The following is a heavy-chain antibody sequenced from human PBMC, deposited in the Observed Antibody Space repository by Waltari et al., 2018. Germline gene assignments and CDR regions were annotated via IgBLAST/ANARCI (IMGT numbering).Heavy chain of an antibody. Sequence: QVQLQESGPGLVKPSETLSLTCNVSGDSMYEYYWSWIRQPAGKGLEGIGRIYVGDSINYNPAFRSRVTMSLDTSKKQFSLKLRSVTAADTAVYYCATMAEGERITIFGVRIRDYWGQGTLVTVSS. D-gene: IGHD3-3*01. CDR2: IYVGDSI. V-gene: IGHV4-4*07. J-gene: IGHJ4*02. CDR3: ATMAEGERITIFGVRIRDY. CDR1: GDSMYEYY.